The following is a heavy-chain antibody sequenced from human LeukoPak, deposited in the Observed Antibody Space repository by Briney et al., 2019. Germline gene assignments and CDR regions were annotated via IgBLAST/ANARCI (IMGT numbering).Heavy chain of an antibody. V-gene: IGHV7-4-1*02. Sequence: ASVKVSCKASGYTFTSYAMHWVRQAPGQGLEWVGWINTNTGNPTYAQGFTGRFVFSLDTSVSTAYLQISSLKAEDTAVYYCARQDVEYSGSFYFDYWGQGTLVTVSS. J-gene: IGHJ4*02. D-gene: IGHD1-26*01. CDR1: GYTFTSYA. CDR3: ARQDVEYSGSFYFDY. CDR2: INTNTGNP.